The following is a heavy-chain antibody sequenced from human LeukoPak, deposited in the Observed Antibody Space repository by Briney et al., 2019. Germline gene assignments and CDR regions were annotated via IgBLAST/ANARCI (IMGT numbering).Heavy chain of an antibody. D-gene: IGHD1-26*01. CDR1: GFTFSSYG. V-gene: IGHV3-30*18. CDR2: ISYDGSNK. CDR3: AKDQMGASGH. J-gene: IGHJ4*02. Sequence: GGSLRLSCAASGFTFSSYGMHWVRQAPGKGLEWVAVISYDGSNKYYADSVKGRFTISRDNSKNTLYLQMNGLRTEDTATYYCAKDQMGASGHWGQGTLVTVSS.